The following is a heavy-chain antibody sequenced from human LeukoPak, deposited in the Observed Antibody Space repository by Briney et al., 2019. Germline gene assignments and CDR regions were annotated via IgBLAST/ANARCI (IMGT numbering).Heavy chain of an antibody. CDR1: GGSISSYY. D-gene: IGHD3-22*01. CDR2: IYYSGST. J-gene: IGHJ4*02. V-gene: IGHV4-59*08. Sequence: SETLSLTCTVSGGSISSYYWSWIRQPPGRGLEWIGYIYYSGSTNYSPSLKSRVTLSVDTSKNQFSLKLSSVTAADTAMYYCARYWGPYDNSGAYFDYWGQGTLVTVSS. CDR3: ARYWGPYDNSGAYFDY.